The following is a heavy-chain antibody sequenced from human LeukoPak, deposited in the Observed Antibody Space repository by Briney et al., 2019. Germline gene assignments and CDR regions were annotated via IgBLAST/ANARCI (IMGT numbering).Heavy chain of an antibody. J-gene: IGHJ4*02. CDR1: GFTVSSNY. D-gene: IGHD3-22*01. Sequence: PGGSLRLSCAASGFTVSSNYMSWVRQAPGKGLEWVSVIYSGGSTYYADSVKGRFTISRDNSKNTMDLQMNSLRAEDTAVYYCARGHDYDSSVAYWGQGTLVTVSS. CDR3: ARGHDYDSSVAY. V-gene: IGHV3-66*01. CDR2: IYSGGST.